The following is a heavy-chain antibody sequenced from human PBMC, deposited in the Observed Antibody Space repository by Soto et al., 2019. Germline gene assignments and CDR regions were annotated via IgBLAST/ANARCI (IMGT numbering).Heavy chain of an antibody. CDR3: ASPRLLDTWFAP. CDR1: GGSFSGYY. J-gene: IGHJ5*02. CDR2: INHSGST. Sequence: SETLSLTCAVYGGSFSGYYWSWIRQPPGKGLEWIGEINHSGSTNYNPSLKSRVTISVDTSKNQFSLKLSSVTAADTAVYYCASPRLLDTWFAPWGQGTLVPVSS. D-gene: IGHD2-15*01. V-gene: IGHV4-34*01.